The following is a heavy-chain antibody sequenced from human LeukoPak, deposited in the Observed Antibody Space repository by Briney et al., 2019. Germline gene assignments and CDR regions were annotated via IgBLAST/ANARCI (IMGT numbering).Heavy chain of an antibody. CDR2: MNPNSGNT. CDR3: ARKGPANYYYYYMDV. J-gene: IGHJ6*03. V-gene: IGHV1-8*01. CDR1: GYTFTSYD. D-gene: IGHD2-2*01. Sequence: GASVKVSCKASGYTFTSYDINWVRQATGQGLEWMGWMNPNSGNTGYAQKFQGRVTMTRNTSISTAYMELSSLGSEDTAVYFCARKGPANYYYYYMDVWGKGTTVTVSS.